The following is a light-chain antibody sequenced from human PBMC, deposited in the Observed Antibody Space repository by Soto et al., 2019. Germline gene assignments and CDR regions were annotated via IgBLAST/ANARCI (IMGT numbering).Light chain of an antibody. CDR2: DVS. J-gene: IGLJ1*01. V-gene: IGLV2-14*01. CDR1: SSDVGGYNY. Sequence: QSALTQPASVSGSPGQSITISCTGTSSDVGGYNYVSWYQQHPGKAPKFMIYDVSNRPSGVSNRFSGYKSGNTASLTISGLQAEDDADYYCSSYTTSNTRQIVFGTGTKLAVL. CDR3: SSYTTSNTRQIV.